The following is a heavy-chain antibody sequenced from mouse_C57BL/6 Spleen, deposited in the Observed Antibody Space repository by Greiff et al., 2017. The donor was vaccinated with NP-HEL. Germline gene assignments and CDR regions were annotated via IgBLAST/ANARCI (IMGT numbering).Heavy chain of an antibody. Sequence: EVMLVESGGGLVQPKGSLKLSCAASGFSFNTYAMNWVRQAPGKGLEWVARISSKSNNYATYYAVSVKDRFTISRADSESMLYLQMNNLKTEDSAMYYWVRHPDFDDWGKGTTVTVSS. CDR2: ISSKSNNYAT. V-gene: IGHV10-1*01. CDR1: GFSFNTYA. CDR3: VRHPDFDD. J-gene: IGHJ1*03.